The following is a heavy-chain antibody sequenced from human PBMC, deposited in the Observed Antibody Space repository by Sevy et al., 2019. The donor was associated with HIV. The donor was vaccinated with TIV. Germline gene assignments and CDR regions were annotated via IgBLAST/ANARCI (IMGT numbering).Heavy chain of an antibody. J-gene: IGHJ4*02. CDR2: IYSGGTT. V-gene: IGHV4-61*02. CDR1: GVSITSGHYY. CDR3: GREPHQCYYNARSLIDS. D-gene: IGHD3-10*01. Sequence: SETLSLTCSVSGVSITSGHYYWSWIRQPAGGGLEWIGRIYSGGTTNYNPSLKNRVTILEDTSKNEFSLRLTSVTAADTAVYYCGREPHQCYYNARSLIDSWGQGTLVTVSS.